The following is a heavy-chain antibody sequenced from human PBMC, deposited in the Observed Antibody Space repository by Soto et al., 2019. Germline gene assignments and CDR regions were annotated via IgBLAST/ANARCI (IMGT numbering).Heavy chain of an antibody. CDR2: IYHSGST. CDR3: ARAAVVRVQVWFDP. Sequence: SXTLSLACAVSGGSISSGGYSWSWIRQPPGKGLEWIGYIYHSGSTYYNPSLKSRVTISVDRSKNQFSLKLSSVTAADTAVYYCARAAVVRVQVWFDPWGQGTLVTVS. J-gene: IGHJ5*02. CDR1: GGSISSGGYS. D-gene: IGHD2-15*01. V-gene: IGHV4-30-2*01.